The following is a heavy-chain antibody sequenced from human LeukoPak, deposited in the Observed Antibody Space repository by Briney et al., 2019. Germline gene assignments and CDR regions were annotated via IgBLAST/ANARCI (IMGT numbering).Heavy chain of an antibody. CDR1: GGSISSYY. J-gene: IGHJ4*02. CDR3: AREIGGSGWFYFDY. D-gene: IGHD6-19*01. Sequence: SETLSLTCTVSGGSISSYYWSWIRQAPGKGLEWIGYIYYSGSTYYNPSLKSRVTISVDTSKNQFSLKLSSVTAADTAVYYCAREIGGSGWFYFDYWGQGTLVTVSS. CDR2: IYYSGST. V-gene: IGHV4-59*06.